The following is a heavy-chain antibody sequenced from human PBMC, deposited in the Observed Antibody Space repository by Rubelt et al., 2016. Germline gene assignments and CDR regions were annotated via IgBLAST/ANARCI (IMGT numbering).Heavy chain of an antibody. J-gene: IGHJ4*02. V-gene: IGHV4-39*07. CDR2: IYYSGST. CDR1: GGSISSSSYY. CDR3: ARGTQWLVPDY. D-gene: IGHD6-19*01. Sequence: QLQLQESGPGLVKPSETLSLTCTVSGGSISSSSYYWGWIRQPPGKGLEWIGSIYYSGSTYYNPSLKSRVTISVDTSKNQFSLKLSSVTAADTAVYYCARGTQWLVPDYWGQGTLVTVSS.